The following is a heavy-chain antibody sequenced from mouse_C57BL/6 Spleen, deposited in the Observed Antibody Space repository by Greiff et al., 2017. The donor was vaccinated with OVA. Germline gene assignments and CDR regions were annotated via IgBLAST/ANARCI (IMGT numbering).Heavy chain of an antibody. CDR3: ARGGSSRYWYFDV. J-gene: IGHJ1*03. CDR2: ISSGSSTI. CDR1: GFTFSDYG. D-gene: IGHD1-1*01. Sequence: EVQLVESGGGLVKPGGSLKLSCAASGFTFSDYGMHWVRQAPEKGLEWVAYISSGSSTISYADTVKGRFTISRDNAKNTLFLQMTSLRSEDTAMYYCARGGSSRYWYFDVWGTGTTVTVSS. V-gene: IGHV5-17*01.